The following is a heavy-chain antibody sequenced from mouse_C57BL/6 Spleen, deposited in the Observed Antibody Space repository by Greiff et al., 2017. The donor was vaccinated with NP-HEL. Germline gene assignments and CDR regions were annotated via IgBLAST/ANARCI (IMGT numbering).Heavy chain of an antibody. J-gene: IGHJ3*01. Sequence: EVQLQESGAELVRPGASVKLSCTASGFNIKDDYMHWVKQRPEQGLEWIGWIDPENGDTEYASKFQGKATITADTSSNTAYLQLSSLTSEDTAVYYCTTRSGYPFAYWGQGTLVTVSA. D-gene: IGHD3-2*02. CDR3: TTRSGYPFAY. V-gene: IGHV14-4*01. CDR2: IDPENGDT. CDR1: GFNIKDDY.